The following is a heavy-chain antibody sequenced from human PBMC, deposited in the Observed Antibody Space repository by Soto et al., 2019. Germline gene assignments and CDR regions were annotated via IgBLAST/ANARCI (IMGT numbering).Heavy chain of an antibody. Sequence: EVQLVESGGGLVQPGGSLRLSCVASGFPFSGHWMSWVRQAPGKGLEGVANIKQDGSEEHYVDSVKGRFTVSRDNAKNSLHLPMNSLRAEDTAVYYCARVVGATNTLHNWGQGTLVTVSS. V-gene: IGHV3-7*01. J-gene: IGHJ4*02. CDR2: IKQDGSEE. CDR1: GFPFSGHW. D-gene: IGHD1-26*01. CDR3: ARVVGATNTLHN.